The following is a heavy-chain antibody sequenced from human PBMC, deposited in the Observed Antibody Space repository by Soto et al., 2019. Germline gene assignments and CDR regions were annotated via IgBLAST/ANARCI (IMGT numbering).Heavy chain of an antibody. D-gene: IGHD3-3*01. CDR3: TKVGGLYDFWSGPLHFEL. V-gene: IGHV3-9*01. CDR2: IIWIRDSI. Sequence: EAQLVESGGGFVQPGRSLRLSCAGSGFIFDDFAIHWFRQAPGKGLEWVSCIIWIRDSIGESYSVKGRFTISRDNAKNSLYLEMNILRVEDTALYYCTKVGGLYDFWSGPLHFELWGQGTLVTVSS. CDR1: GFIFDDFA. J-gene: IGHJ4*02.